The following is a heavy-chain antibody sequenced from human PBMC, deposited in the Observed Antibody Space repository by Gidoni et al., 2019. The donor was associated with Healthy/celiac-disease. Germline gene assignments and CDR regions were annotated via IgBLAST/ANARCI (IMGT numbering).Heavy chain of an antibody. CDR1: GGSFSGYY. D-gene: IGHD3-22*01. Sequence: QVQLQQWGAGLLKPSETLSLTCAVYGGSFSGYYWSWIRQPPGKGLEWIGEINHSGSTNYNPSLKSRVTISVDTSKNQFSLKLSSVTAADTAVYYCARRYYYDSSGYYLLPSYYYGMDVWGQGTTVTVSS. V-gene: IGHV4-34*01. CDR3: ARRYYYDSSGYYLLPSYYYGMDV. J-gene: IGHJ6*02. CDR2: INHSGST.